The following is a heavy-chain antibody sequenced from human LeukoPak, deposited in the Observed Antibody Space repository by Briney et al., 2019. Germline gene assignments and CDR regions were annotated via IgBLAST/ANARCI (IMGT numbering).Heavy chain of an antibody. Sequence: ASVKVSCKASGYTFTGYYIHWVRQATGQGLEWMGWINPNSGGTNYAQKFQGRVTMTRDTSISTAYMELSRLRSDDTAVYYCARSRYRYCSSTSCYGPLAYGIDYWGQGTLVTVSS. D-gene: IGHD2-2*01. CDR1: GYTFTGYY. V-gene: IGHV1-2*02. J-gene: IGHJ4*02. CDR2: INPNSGGT. CDR3: ARSRYRYCSSTSCYGPLAYGIDY.